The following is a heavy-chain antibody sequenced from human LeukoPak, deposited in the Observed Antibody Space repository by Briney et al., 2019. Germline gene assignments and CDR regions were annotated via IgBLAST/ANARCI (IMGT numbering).Heavy chain of an antibody. CDR2: ISNTGGNT. V-gene: IGHV3-23*01. CDR1: GFTFITYA. D-gene: IGHD3-10*01. Sequence: GGSLRLSCAASGFTFITYAMTWVRQAPGKGLEWVSAISNTGGNTYYADSVRGRFTISRDNSKNTLYLQMNSLRAEDTAVYYCAKEGSAGEYYYYHLDVWGRGTTVTVSS. CDR3: AKEGSAGEYYYYHLDV. J-gene: IGHJ6*03.